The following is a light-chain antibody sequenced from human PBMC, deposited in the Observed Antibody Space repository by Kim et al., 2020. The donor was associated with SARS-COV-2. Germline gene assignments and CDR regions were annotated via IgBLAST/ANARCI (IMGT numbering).Light chain of an antibody. CDR1: KVGNKY. CDR2: QDS. J-gene: IGLJ2*01. Sequence: VSPGQTASITCSGDKVGNKYACWYQQNPGQSPVLVIYQDSKRPSGIPERFSGSNSGNTATLTISGTQAMDEADYYCQAWDSSIVVFGGGTQLTVL. V-gene: IGLV3-1*01. CDR3: QAWDSSIVV.